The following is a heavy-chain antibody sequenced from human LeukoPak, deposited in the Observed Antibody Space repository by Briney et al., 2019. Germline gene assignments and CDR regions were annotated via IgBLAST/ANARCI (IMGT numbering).Heavy chain of an antibody. J-gene: IGHJ5*02. Sequence: SVKVSCKASGGTFSSYAISWVRQAPGQGLEWMGGIIPIFGTANYAQKFQGRVTITTDESTSTAYMEPSSLRSEDTAVYYCARVWRPRGYSYGGDWFDPWGQGTLVTVSS. CDR1: GGTFSSYA. CDR3: ARVWRPRGYSYGGDWFDP. V-gene: IGHV1-69*05. D-gene: IGHD5-18*01. CDR2: IIPIFGTA.